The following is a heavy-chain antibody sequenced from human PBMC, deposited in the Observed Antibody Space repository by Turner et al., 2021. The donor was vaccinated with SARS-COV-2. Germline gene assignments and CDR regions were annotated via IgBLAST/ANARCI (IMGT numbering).Heavy chain of an antibody. Sequence: EVQLVVSGGGLANPGGSLSLSCAASVFTFSSYTMYWVRQAPGKGLEWVSSISSSSSYIYYADSVKGRFTISRDNAKNSLYLQMNSLRAEDTAVYYCARGTYYYDSSVYSGTNWFDPWGQGTLVTVSS. CDR2: ISSSSSYI. CDR1: VFTFSSYT. CDR3: ARGTYYYDSSVYSGTNWFDP. D-gene: IGHD3-22*01. J-gene: IGHJ5*02. V-gene: IGHV3-21*01.